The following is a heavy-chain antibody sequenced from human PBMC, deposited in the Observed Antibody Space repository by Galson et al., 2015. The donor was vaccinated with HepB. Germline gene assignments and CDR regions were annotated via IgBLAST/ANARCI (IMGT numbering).Heavy chain of an antibody. D-gene: IGHD6-6*01. V-gene: IGHV3-11*06. Sequence: SLRLSCAASGFTFSDYYMSWIRQAPGKGLEWVSYISSSSSYTNYADSVKGRFTISRDNAKNSLYLQMNSLRAEDTAVYYCARDKGAARPGDFDYWGQGTLVTVSS. CDR1: GFTFSDYY. CDR3: ARDKGAARPGDFDY. J-gene: IGHJ4*02. CDR2: ISSSSSYT.